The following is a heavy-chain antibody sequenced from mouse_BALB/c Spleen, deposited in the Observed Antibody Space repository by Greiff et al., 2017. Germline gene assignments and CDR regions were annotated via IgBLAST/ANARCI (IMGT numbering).Heavy chain of an antibody. CDR3: TRSGYYGSRFDY. J-gene: IGHJ2*01. CDR1: GYTFTSYW. D-gene: IGHD1-1*01. CDR2: IYPSDSYT. V-gene: IGHV1-69*02. Sequence: QVQLQQPGAELVRPGASVKLSCKASGYTFTSYWINWVKQRPGQGLEWIGNIYPSDSYTNYNQKFKDKATLTVDKSSSTAYMQLSSPTSEDSAVYYCTRSGYYGSRFDYWGQGTTLTVSS.